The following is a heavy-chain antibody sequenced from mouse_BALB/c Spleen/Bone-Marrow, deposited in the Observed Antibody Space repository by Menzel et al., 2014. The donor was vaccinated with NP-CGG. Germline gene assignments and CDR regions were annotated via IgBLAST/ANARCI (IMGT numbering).Heavy chain of an antibody. J-gene: IGHJ3*01. V-gene: IGHV1-14*01. CDR1: GYTFXTYV. CDR2: INPYNDDS. D-gene: IGHD1-1*01. Sequence: VQLQQSGPELVKPGASVKMSCKASGYTFXTYVMHWVKQKPGQGLEWIGYINPYNDDSKYNEKFKGKATLTSDKSSSTDYMELSSLTSEDSAVYYCARDYYGSTSFAYWGQGTLVTVSA. CDR3: ARDYYGSTSFAY.